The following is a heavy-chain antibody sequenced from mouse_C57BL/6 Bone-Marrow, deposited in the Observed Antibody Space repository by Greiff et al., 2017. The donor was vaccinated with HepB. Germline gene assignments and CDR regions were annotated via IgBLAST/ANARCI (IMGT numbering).Heavy chain of an antibody. D-gene: IGHD1-1*01. CDR1: GYTFTSYW. Sequence: QVQLQQPGAELVKPGASVKLSCKASGYTFTSYWMHWVKQRPGQGLEWIGMIHPNSGSTNYNEKFKSKATLTVDKSSSTAYMQLSSLTSEDSAVYYCARGYGTPYYYAMDYWGQGTSVTVSS. CDR3: ARGYGTPYYYAMDY. V-gene: IGHV1-64*01. CDR2: IHPNSGST. J-gene: IGHJ4*01.